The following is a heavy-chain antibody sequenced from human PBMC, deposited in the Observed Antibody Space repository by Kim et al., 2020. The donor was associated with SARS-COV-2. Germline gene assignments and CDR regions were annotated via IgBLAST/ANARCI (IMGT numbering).Heavy chain of an antibody. CDR3: ARQIYCSSTSCPTHYYYYSMDV. D-gene: IGHD2-2*01. CDR2: IYPGDSDT. Sequence: GESLKISCKGSGYSFTSYWIGWVRQMPGKGLEWMGIIYPGDSDTRYSPSFQGQVTISADKSISTAYLQWSSLKASDTAMYYCARQIYCSSTSCPTHYYYYSMDVWGKGTTVTVSS. CDR1: GYSFTSYW. J-gene: IGHJ6*03. V-gene: IGHV5-51*01.